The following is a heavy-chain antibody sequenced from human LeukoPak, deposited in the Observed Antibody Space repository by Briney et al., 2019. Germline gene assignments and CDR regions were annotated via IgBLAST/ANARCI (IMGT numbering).Heavy chain of an antibody. CDR2: ISSSSSYI. Sequence: PGGSLRLSCAASGFTFSSYSMNWVRQAPGKGLEWVSSISSSSSYIYYVDSVKGRFTISRDNAKNSLYLQMNSLRAEDTAVYYCARDRGANWFDPWGQGTLVTVSS. CDR3: ARDRGANWFDP. D-gene: IGHD3-10*01. J-gene: IGHJ5*02. CDR1: GFTFSSYS. V-gene: IGHV3-21*01.